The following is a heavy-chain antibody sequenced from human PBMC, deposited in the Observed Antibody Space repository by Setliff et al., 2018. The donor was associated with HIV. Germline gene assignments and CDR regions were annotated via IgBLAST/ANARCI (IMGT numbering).Heavy chain of an antibody. CDR3: ARRGYCSSTTCYYDY. Sequence: GGSLRLSCAASGFIFRTYAMSWVRQAPGKGLEWVSAISSNGGSTYYADSVKGRFTISRDNSKNALYLQMGSLRAEDMAVYYCARRGYCSSTTCYYDYWGQGTLVTVSS. CDR1: GFIFRTYA. V-gene: IGHV3-64*02. D-gene: IGHD2-2*01. J-gene: IGHJ4*02. CDR2: ISSNGGST.